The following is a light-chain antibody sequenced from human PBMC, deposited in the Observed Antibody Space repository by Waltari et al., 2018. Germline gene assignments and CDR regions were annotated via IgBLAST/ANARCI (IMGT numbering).Light chain of an antibody. V-gene: IGKV4-1*01. CDR2: WAS. CDR1: QSVLYSANNKNQ. Sequence: DIVMTQSPDSLAVSLGESAPISCKSSQSVLYSANNKNQLAWYQQKPGQPPKLLIYWASTRESGVPDRFSGSGSGTDFTLTISSLQAEDVAVYYCQQYFTTLPVTFGQGTRLEIK. J-gene: IGKJ5*01. CDR3: QQYFTTLPVT.